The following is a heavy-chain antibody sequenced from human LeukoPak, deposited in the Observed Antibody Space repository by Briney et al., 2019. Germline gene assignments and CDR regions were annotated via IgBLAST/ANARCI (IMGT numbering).Heavy chain of an antibody. V-gene: IGHV1-8*01. D-gene: IGHD1-20*01. Sequence: ASVKVSCTPSGYTFTSYDINWVRQAPGQGLEWLGWMNPNSGNIGFAQKFLGRVTMTRNTSISTAYMELSSLRSDDTAVYFCARGSSLYNWNDYWGQGTLVTVSS. CDR2: MNPNSGNI. CDR1: GYTFTSYD. J-gene: IGHJ4*02. CDR3: ARGSSLYNWNDY.